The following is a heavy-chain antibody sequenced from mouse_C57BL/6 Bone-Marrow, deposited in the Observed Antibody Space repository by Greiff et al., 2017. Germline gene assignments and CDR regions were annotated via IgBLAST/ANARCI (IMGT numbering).Heavy chain of an antibody. V-gene: IGHV1-69*01. CDR2: IDPSASYT. Sequence: QVQLQQPGAELVMPGASVKLSCKASGYTFTSYWMHWVKQRPGQGLEWIGEIDPSASYTNYNQKFKGKATLTVDQSSSTAYMQLNSLTSEDSAVYYCARGRVSYDYDGTMDYWGQGTSVTVSS. J-gene: IGHJ4*01. CDR3: ARGRVSYDYDGTMDY. CDR1: GYTFTSYW. D-gene: IGHD2-4*01.